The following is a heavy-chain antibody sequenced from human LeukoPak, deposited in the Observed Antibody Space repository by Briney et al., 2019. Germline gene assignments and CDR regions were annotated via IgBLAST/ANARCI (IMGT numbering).Heavy chain of an antibody. V-gene: IGHV1-69*05. D-gene: IGHD4-17*01. CDR3: ARGLSGGYYGDDY. CDR1: GGTFSSYA. Sequence: SVKVSCKASGGTFSSYAISWVRQAPGQGLEWMGGIIPIFGTANYAQKFQGRVTMTRNTSISTAYMELSSLRSEDTAVYYCARGLSGGYYGDDYWGQGTLVTVSS. CDR2: IIPIFGTA. J-gene: IGHJ4*02.